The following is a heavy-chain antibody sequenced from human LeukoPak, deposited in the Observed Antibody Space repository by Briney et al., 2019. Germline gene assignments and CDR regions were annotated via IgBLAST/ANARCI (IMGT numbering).Heavy chain of an antibody. CDR2: IYSGGDT. Sequence: SGGSLRLSCAASGFTVSSSHMTWVRQAVGKGLEWVSFIYSGGDTSYADSVRGRFTISRDNSKNTLYLQMNSLRAEDTAVYYCAREGSYSSTYYYVFDYGGLGTLVTVSS. J-gene: IGHJ4*02. CDR1: GFTVSSSH. V-gene: IGHV3-53*01. CDR3: AREGSYSSTYYYVFDY. D-gene: IGHD3-22*01.